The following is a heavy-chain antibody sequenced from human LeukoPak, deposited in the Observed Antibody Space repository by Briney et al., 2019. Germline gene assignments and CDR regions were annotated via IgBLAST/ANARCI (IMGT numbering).Heavy chain of an antibody. D-gene: IGHD4-11*01. V-gene: IGHV1-8*01. CDR1: GYTFTSYD. J-gene: IGHJ4*02. Sequence: AVKVSRKASGYTFTSYDINWVRQATGQGLEWMGWMNPNSGNTGYAQRFQGRVTMTRNTSISTAYMELSSLRSEDTAVYYCAYSNYPGALGSFDYWGQGTLVTVSS. CDR2: MNPNSGNT. CDR3: AYSNYPGALGSFDY.